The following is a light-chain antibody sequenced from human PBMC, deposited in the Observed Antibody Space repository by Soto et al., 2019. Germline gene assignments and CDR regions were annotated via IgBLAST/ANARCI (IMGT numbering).Light chain of an antibody. Sequence: IFMTRSPATLSVSPGERATLSCRASQSVNSNLAWYQQKPGQAPRLIIFGASTRATGIPARFSGSGSGTEFTLTISSLQSEDFAVYYCQQYNNWPPLTFGGGTKVEIK. J-gene: IGKJ4*01. CDR2: GAS. CDR1: QSVNSN. CDR3: QQYNNWPPLT. V-gene: IGKV3-15*01.